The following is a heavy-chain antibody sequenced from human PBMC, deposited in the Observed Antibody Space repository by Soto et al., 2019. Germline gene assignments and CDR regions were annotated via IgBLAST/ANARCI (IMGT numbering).Heavy chain of an antibody. D-gene: IGHD3-9*01. J-gene: IGHJ4*02. V-gene: IGHV4-34*01. CDR3: ARDDIWTGFDY. CDR1: GGSFSGYY. CDR2: INHSGST. Sequence: QVQLQQWGAGLLKPSETLSLTCAVYGGSFSGYYWSWIRQPPGKGLEWIGEINHSGSTNYNPSLKSLFIISVDTSKNQFSLNLSSVTAADTAVYYCARDDIWTGFDYGGQGTLVTVSS.